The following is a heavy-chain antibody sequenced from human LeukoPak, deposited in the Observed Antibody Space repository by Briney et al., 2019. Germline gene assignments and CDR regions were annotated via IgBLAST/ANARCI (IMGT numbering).Heavy chain of an antibody. J-gene: IGHJ4*02. CDR2: ISYDGSNK. Sequence: GGSLRLSCAASGFTFSSYAMHWVRQAPGKGLEWVAVISYDGSNKYYADSVKGRFTISRDNSKNTLYLQMNSLRAEDTAVYYCAKDLFSYYDSMHFDYWGQGTLVTVSS. V-gene: IGHV3-30-3*01. CDR1: GFTFSSYA. CDR3: AKDLFSYYDSMHFDY. D-gene: IGHD3-22*01.